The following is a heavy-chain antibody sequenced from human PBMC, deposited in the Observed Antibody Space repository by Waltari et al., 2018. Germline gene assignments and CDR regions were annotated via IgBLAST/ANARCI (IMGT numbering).Heavy chain of an antibody. J-gene: IGHJ4*02. Sequence: QVQLQESGPGLVKPSETLSLTCTVSGGSISSYSWSWTRPPAGKGLEWIGRIYTSGSTNYNPSLKSRVTMSVDTSKNQFSLKLSSVTAADTAVYYCARDDFWSGYYTNYWGQGTLVTVSS. CDR2: IYTSGST. V-gene: IGHV4-4*07. D-gene: IGHD3-3*01. CDR1: GGSISSYS. CDR3: ARDDFWSGYYTNY.